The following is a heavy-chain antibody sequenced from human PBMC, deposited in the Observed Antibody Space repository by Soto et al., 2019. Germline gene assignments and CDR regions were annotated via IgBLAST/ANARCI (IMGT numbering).Heavy chain of an antibody. D-gene: IGHD2-2*01. J-gene: IGHJ2*01. Sequence: ESGGGLVQPGGSLRLSCVGSGFTFINYAMNWVRLTPGKGLEWVSTISGGGDRTFDADTVKGRFTISRDNSKNTVNLQMNSLRADDTAVYYCARKVLGSTSRPDWWYFDLWGRGTLVTVSS. CDR1: GFTFINYA. CDR3: ARKVLGSTSRPDWWYFDL. V-gene: IGHV3-23*01. CDR2: ISGGGDRT.